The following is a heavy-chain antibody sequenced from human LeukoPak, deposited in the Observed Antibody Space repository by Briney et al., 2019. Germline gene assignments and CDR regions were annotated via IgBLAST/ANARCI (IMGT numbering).Heavy chain of an antibody. J-gene: IGHJ5*02. D-gene: IGHD5-12*01. CDR1: GFTFSTFA. CDR2: ISGSGGGT. V-gene: IGHV3-23*01. CDR3: AKAFSAYENWPPNWFDP. Sequence: GGSLRLSCAASGFTFSTFAMSWVRQAPGKGLEWVSAISGSGGGTYYADSVKGRLTLSRDNSKNTLYLQMSSLRAEDTAVYYCAKAFSAYENWPPNWFDPWGQGTLVTVSS.